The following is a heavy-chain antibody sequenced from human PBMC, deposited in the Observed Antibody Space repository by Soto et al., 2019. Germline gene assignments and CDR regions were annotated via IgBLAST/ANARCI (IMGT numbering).Heavy chain of an antibody. CDR2: IRNPGYGGTT. CDR1: GFSFGDYA. Sequence: GGSLRLSCTTSGFSFGDYAMTWVRQAPGKGLEWVGFIRNPGYGGTTEYATSVKGRFIISRDDSMSSAYLQLNSLKVDDSAVYYCVRGSFGYYGPWGQGTLGTV. J-gene: IGHJ5*02. D-gene: IGHD3-22*01. V-gene: IGHV3-49*04. CDR3: VRGSFGYYGP.